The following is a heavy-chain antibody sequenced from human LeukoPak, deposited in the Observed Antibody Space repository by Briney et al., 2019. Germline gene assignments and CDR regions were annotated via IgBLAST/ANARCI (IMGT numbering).Heavy chain of an antibody. CDR3: ARTYCGGDCYFYYYYYMDV. J-gene: IGHJ6*03. V-gene: IGHV4-38-2*02. D-gene: IGHD2-21*02. Sequence: SETLSLTCTVSGYSISSGYYWGWIRQPPGKGLEWIGTIYHSGSTFYNPSLKSRVTISVDTSKNQFSLKLSSVTAADTAVYYCARTYCGGDCYFYYYYYMDVWGKGTTVTVSS. CDR2: IYHSGST. CDR1: GYSISSGYY.